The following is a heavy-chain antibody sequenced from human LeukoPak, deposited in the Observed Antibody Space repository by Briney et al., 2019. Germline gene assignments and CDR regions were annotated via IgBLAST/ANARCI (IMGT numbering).Heavy chain of an antibody. Sequence: ASVKVSCKASGYTFTGYYMHWVRQAPGQGLEWMGWINPNSGGTNYAQKFQGRVTMTRDTSISTAYMELSRLRSDDTAVYYCARDSYCGGDCYFYAFDIWGQGTMVTVSS. CDR2: INPNSGGT. CDR1: GYTFTGYY. D-gene: IGHD2-21*02. V-gene: IGHV1-2*02. J-gene: IGHJ3*02. CDR3: ARDSYCGGDCYFYAFDI.